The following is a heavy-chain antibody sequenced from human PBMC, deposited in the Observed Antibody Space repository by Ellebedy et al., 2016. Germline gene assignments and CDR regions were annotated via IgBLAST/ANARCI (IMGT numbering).Heavy chain of an antibody. CDR2: IYYSGTT. J-gene: IGHJ2*01. CDR3: ARYNTGYYDVRHFDL. D-gene: IGHD3-9*01. Sequence: SETLSLTCTVSGGSISSSDYHWGWIRQPPGKGLEWIGRIYYSGTTYYNPSLKSRVTISVDTSKNQFSLKLSAVTAADTAVYYCARYNTGYYDVRHFDLWGRGTLVTVSS. V-gene: IGHV4-39*01. CDR1: GGSISSSDYH.